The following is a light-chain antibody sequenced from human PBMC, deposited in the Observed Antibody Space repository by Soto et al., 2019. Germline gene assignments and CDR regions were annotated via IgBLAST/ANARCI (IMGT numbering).Light chain of an antibody. J-gene: IGLJ3*02. CDR3: SSYTSGSTWV. CDR2: GVS. CDR1: SSDVGGYNY. V-gene: IGLV2-14*01. Sequence: QSALTQPASVSGSPGQSITISCTGTSSDVGGYNYVSWYQHHPGNAPKLVIYGVSTRPSGVSNRFSGSKSGNTASLTICGLQAEDEADYYCSSYTSGSTWVFGGGTKLTVL.